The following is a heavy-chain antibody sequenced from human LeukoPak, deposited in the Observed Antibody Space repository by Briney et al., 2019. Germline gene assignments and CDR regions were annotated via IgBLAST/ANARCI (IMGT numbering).Heavy chain of an antibody. Sequence: GASVKVSCTASGYTFTGYYMHWVRQAPGQGLEWMGWINPNSGGTNYAQKFQGRVTMTRDTSISTAYMELSRLRSDDTAVYYCARNVVAATGGGNWFDPWGQGTLVTVSS. CDR3: ARNVVAATGGGNWFDP. J-gene: IGHJ5*02. CDR1: GYTFTGYY. V-gene: IGHV1-2*02. CDR2: INPNSGGT. D-gene: IGHD2-15*01.